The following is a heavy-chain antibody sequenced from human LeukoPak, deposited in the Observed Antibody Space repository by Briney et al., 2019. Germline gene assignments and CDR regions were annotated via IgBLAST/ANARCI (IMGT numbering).Heavy chain of an antibody. CDR2: IKQDGSEK. V-gene: IGHV3-7*01. Sequence: TGGSLRLSCAASGFTFSSYWMNWVRQAPGKGLEWVANIKQDGSEKYYVDSVKGRFTISRDNAKNSLYLQMNSLRAEDTAVYYCARDQGWHCTNGVCPTHAFDIWGQGTMVTVSS. CDR3: ARDQGWHCTNGVCPTHAFDI. J-gene: IGHJ3*02. CDR1: GFTFSSYW. D-gene: IGHD2-8*01.